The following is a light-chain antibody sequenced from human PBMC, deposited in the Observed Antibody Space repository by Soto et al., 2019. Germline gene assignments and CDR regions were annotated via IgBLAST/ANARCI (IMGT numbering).Light chain of an antibody. CDR1: QSISSW. CDR2: KAF. CDR3: QQYNSYSEWT. V-gene: IGKV1-5*03. Sequence: DIQMTQSPSTLSASVGDRVTITCRASQSISSWLAWYQQKPGKAPKLLIYKAFSLESGVPSRFSGSGSGTEFTLTISSLQPDDFATYYCQQYNSYSEWTFGQGTKVDIK. J-gene: IGKJ1*01.